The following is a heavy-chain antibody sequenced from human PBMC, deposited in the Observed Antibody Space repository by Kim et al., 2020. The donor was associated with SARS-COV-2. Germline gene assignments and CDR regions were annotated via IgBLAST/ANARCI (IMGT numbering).Heavy chain of an antibody. D-gene: IGHD2-21*02. Sequence: SVKVSCKASGGTFSSYAINWVRQAPGQGLEWMGGIIPVFATVYYAQKFQDRVTFTADESTSTAYMELTSLGSEDTAVYYCARATYGGNSPSDYWGQGTLVTVSS. V-gene: IGHV1-69*13. CDR2: IIPVFATV. J-gene: IGHJ4*02. CDR3: ARATYGGNSPSDY. CDR1: GGTFSSYA.